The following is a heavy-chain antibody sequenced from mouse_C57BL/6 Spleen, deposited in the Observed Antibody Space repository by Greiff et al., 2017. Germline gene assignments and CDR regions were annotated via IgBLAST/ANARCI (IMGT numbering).Heavy chain of an antibody. D-gene: IGHD2-1*01. J-gene: IGHJ4*01. Sequence: QVQLQQPGAELVRPGSSVKLSCKASGYTFTSYWMDWVKQRPGQGLEWIGNIYPSDSETHYNQKFKDKATLTVDKSSSTAYMQLSSLTSEDSAVYYCARSGKYYGNSYYAMDYWGQGTSVTVSS. CDR1: GYTFTSYW. V-gene: IGHV1-61*01. CDR2: IYPSDSET. CDR3: ARSGKYYGNSYYAMDY.